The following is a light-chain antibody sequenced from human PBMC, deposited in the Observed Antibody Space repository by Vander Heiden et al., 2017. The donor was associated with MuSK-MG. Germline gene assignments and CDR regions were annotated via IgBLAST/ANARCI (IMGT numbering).Light chain of an antibody. CDR3: IKYYSPPFT. CDR1: QSVLYTSNNRND. CDR2: WAD. V-gene: IGKV4-1*01. Sequence: DIVMTQPPNSLVVSLGDRASLTCMSTQSVLYTSNNRNDIAWCQKKTGKPPRLLIYWADTRQSGVHERFSGRGSGTDFTLTINNLQTEDIAVYSCIKYYSPPFTFGPGTTVKIK. J-gene: IGKJ3*01.